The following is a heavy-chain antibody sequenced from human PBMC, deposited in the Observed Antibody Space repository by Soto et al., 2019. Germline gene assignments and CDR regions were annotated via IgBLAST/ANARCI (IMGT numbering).Heavy chain of an antibody. J-gene: IGHJ1*01. Sequence: QVQLVQSGAEVKKPGSSVKVSCKASGGTFSSYAISWVRQAPGQGLEWMGGIIPIFGTANYAQKFQGRVTITADESXXTAYMELSSLRSEDTAVYYCARALNCGGDCIAGQHWGQGTLVTVSS. CDR3: ARALNCGGDCIAGQH. V-gene: IGHV1-69*12. CDR2: IIPIFGTA. D-gene: IGHD2-21*02. CDR1: GGTFSSYA.